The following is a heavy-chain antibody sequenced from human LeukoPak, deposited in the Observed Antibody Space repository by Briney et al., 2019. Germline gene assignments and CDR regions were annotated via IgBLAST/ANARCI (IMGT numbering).Heavy chain of an antibody. Sequence: SETLSLTCTVSGASISATNWWTWVRLPPGKGLEWIGEVSHSETTNYSPSLKGRLKLSVDRATNQISLKLTSVTAADTAVYYCAKESGRGTFDLWGQGTMVTVSS. J-gene: IGHJ3*01. CDR3: AKESGRGTFDL. V-gene: IGHV4-4*02. D-gene: IGHD3-10*01. CDR2: VSHSETT. CDR1: GASISATNW.